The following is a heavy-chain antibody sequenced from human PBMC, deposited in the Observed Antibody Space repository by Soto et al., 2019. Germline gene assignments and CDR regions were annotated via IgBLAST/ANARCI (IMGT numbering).Heavy chain of an antibody. J-gene: IGHJ6*02. Sequence: GESLKISCKGSGYSFTSYWIGWVRQMPGKGLEWMGIIYPGDSDTRYSPSFQSQVTISADKAISTAYLQWSSLKASDTAVYYCARHRSEYCSSTSCYRYYYYGMDVWGQGTTVTVSS. CDR3: ARHRSEYCSSTSCYRYYYYGMDV. D-gene: IGHD2-2*01. CDR1: GYSFTSYW. CDR2: IYPGDSDT. V-gene: IGHV5-51*01.